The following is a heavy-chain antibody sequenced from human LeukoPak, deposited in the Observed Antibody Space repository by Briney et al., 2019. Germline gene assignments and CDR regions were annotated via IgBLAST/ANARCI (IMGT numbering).Heavy chain of an antibody. CDR1: GFTFSSYW. CDR2: IKQDGSEK. V-gene: IGHV3-7*03. Sequence: GGFLRLSCVGSGFTFSSYWMNWIRQAPGKGLEWVANIKQDGSEKYYVDSVKGRFTTSRDNAKNSLYLQMYSLRAEDTALYYCARAMDCWGQGTLVTVSS. J-gene: IGHJ4*02. CDR3: ARAMDC.